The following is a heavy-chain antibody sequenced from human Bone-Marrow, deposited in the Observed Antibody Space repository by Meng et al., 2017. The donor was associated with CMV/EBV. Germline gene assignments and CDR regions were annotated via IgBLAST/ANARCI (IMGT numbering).Heavy chain of an antibody. CDR3: ASAGYYDFWSGYPYYYYGMDV. CDR2: ISSSSSYI. Sequence: GESLKISCAASGFTFSSYSMNWVRQAPGKGLEWVSSISSSSSYIYYADSVKGRFTISRDNAKNSLYLQMNSLRAEDTAVYYCASAGYYDFWSGYPYYYYGMDVWGEGTTVTVSS. D-gene: IGHD3-3*01. J-gene: IGHJ6*04. CDR1: GFTFSSYS. V-gene: IGHV3-21*01.